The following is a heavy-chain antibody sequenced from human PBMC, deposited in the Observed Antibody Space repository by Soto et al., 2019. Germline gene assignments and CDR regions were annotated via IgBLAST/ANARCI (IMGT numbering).Heavy chain of an antibody. CDR1: GFTFSSYW. J-gene: IGHJ4*02. D-gene: IGHD3-10*01. CDR2: IKQDGSEK. V-gene: IGHV3-7*01. Sequence: GGSLRLSCAASGFTFSSYWMSWVRQAPGKGLEWVANIKQDGSEKYYVDSVKGRFTISRDNPKNSLYLQMNSLRAEDTAVYYCARDKVRGVPDYWGQGTLVTVSS. CDR3: ARDKVRGVPDY.